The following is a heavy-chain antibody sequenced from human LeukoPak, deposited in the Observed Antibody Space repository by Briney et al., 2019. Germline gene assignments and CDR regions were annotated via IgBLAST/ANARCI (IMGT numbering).Heavy chain of an antibody. Sequence: PSETLSLTCAVYGGSFSGYYWSWIRQPPGKGLEWIGEINHSGSTNYNPSLKSRVTISVDTSKNQFSLKLSSVTAADTAVYYCARNRGGDYYGSGSYYYYYGMDVWGQGTTVTVSS. CDR3: ARNRGGDYYGSGSYYYYYGMDV. CDR1: GGSFSGYY. D-gene: IGHD3-10*01. CDR2: INHSGST. J-gene: IGHJ6*02. V-gene: IGHV4-34*01.